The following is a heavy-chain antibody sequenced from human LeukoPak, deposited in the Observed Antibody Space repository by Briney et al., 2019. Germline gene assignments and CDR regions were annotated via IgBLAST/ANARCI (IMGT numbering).Heavy chain of an antibody. D-gene: IGHD6-6*01. J-gene: IGHJ5*02. CDR2: INLNSGNT. CDR3: ARQAKLIAARPWWFDP. Sequence: ASVKVSCKASRYTFTSYDTNWVRQATGQGVEGMGWINLNSGNTGSAQKFQGRVTMTRNTYISTAYMELSTLRSEDTAVYYCARQAKLIAARPWWFDPWGQGTLVTVSS. V-gene: IGHV1-8*01. CDR1: RYTFTSYD.